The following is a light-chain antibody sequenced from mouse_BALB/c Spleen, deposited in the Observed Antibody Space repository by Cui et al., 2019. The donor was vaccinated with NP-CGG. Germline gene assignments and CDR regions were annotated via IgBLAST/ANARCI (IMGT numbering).Light chain of an antibody. CDR2: GTN. J-gene: IGLJ1*01. CDR1: TGAVTTSNY. V-gene: IGLV1*01. Sequence: AVVTQESALTTSPGETSTLTCRSSTGAVTTSNYANWVQEKPDQLFTGLIGGTNNRAPGVPARFSGSLIGDKAALTITGAQTEDEAIYFCALWYSNHWVFGGGTKLTVL. CDR3: ALWYSNHWV.